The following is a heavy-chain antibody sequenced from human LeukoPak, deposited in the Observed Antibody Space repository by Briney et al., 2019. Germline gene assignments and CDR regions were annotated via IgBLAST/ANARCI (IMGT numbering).Heavy chain of an antibody. CDR1: GFTFDDYA. CDR3: AKDSGGGDVAGAGFDY. D-gene: IGHD6-19*01. V-gene: IGHV3-9*03. J-gene: IGHJ4*02. CDR2: ISWNSGSI. Sequence: PGGSLRLSCAASGFTFDDYAMHWVRQAPGKGLEWVSGISWNSGSIGYADSVKGRFTISRDNAKNSLYLQMNSLRAEDMALYYCAKDSGGGDVAGAGFDYWGQGTLVTVSS.